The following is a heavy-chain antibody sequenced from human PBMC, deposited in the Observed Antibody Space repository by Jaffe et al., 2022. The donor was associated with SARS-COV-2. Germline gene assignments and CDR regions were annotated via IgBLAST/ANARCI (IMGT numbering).Heavy chain of an antibody. D-gene: IGHD3-10*01. Sequence: QLQLQESGPGLVKPSETLSLTCSVSGGSIISSSYYWAWIRQPPGKGLEWIGSIYYTGTTYYHSSFETRVTISVDTSKFQSSLKLNSVTAADTAVYYCATAISGSYYHFDSWGQGTLVTVSS. CDR2: IYYTGTT. CDR1: GGSIISSSYY. CDR3: ATAISGSYYHFDS. V-gene: IGHV4-39*01. J-gene: IGHJ4*02.